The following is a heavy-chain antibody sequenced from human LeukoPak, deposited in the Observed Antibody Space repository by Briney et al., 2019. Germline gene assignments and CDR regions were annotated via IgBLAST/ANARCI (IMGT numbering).Heavy chain of an antibody. CDR1: GFTFSGSA. J-gene: IGHJ4*02. CDR2: IRSKANSYAT. V-gene: IGHV3-73*01. D-gene: IGHD1-26*01. Sequence: GGSLKLSCAASGFTFSGSAMHWVRQASGKGLEWVGRIRSKANSYATAYAASVKGRFTISRDDSKNTAYLQMNSLKTEDTAAYYCTRHEVGATNDYWGQGTLVTVSS. CDR3: TRHEVGATNDY.